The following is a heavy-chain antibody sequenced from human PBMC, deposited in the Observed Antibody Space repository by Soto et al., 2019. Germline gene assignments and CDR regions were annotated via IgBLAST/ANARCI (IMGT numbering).Heavy chain of an antibody. CDR1: GGSFNNYY. Sequence: SETLSLTCAVYGGSFNNYYWRWIRQPPGKGLEWIGEINHSGSTNYNPSLKSRVTISVDTSKNQFSLKLSSVTAADTAVYYCARGPDSSGYYYYYGMDVWGRGTTVTVSS. V-gene: IGHV4-34*01. CDR2: INHSGST. J-gene: IGHJ6*02. CDR3: ARGPDSSGYYYYYGMDV. D-gene: IGHD3-22*01.